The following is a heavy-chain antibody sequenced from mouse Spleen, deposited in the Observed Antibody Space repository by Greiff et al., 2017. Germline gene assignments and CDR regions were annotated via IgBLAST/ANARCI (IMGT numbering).Heavy chain of an antibody. CDR3: ARDSSITTVVGYAMDY. CDR2: IDPNSGGT. J-gene: IGHJ4*01. Sequence: QVQLQQPGAELVKPGASVKLSCKASGYTSTSYWMHWVKQRPGRGLEWIGRIDPNSGGTKYNEKFKSKATLTVDKPSSTAYMQLSSLTSEDSAVYYCARDSSITTVVGYAMDYWGQGTSVTVSS. D-gene: IGHD1-1*01. CDR1: GYTSTSYW. V-gene: IGHV1-72*01.